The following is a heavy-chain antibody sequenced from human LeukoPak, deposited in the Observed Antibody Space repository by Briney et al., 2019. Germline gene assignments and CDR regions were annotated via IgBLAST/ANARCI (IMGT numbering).Heavy chain of an antibody. CDR1: GGSISSHY. Sequence: PSETLSLTCTVSGGSISSHYWSWLRQPPGKGLEGIGYIYYSGSTNYNPSLKSRVTISVDTSKNPCSLKLNSVTAADTAVYYCSKTYYYDSSGYIDAFDIWGQGTMVTVSS. D-gene: IGHD3-22*01. V-gene: IGHV4-59*11. J-gene: IGHJ3*02. CDR2: IYYSGST. CDR3: SKTYYYDSSGYIDAFDI.